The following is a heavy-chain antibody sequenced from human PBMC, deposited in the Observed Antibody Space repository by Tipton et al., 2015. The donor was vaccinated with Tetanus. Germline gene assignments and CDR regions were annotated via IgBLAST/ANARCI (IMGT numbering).Heavy chain of an antibody. D-gene: IGHD1-26*01. CDR2: ISAYNGNT. Sequence: QLVQSGAEVKKPGASVKVSCKASGYTFTSYGISWVRQAPGQGLEWMGWISAYNGNTNYAQKLQGGVTMTTDTSTSTAYMGLRCLGSDDPAVYYCASDYSGSYPLGYFDLWGRGPLVTVSS. V-gene: IGHV1-18*04. CDR1: GYTFTSYG. CDR3: ASDYSGSYPLGYFDL. J-gene: IGHJ2*01.